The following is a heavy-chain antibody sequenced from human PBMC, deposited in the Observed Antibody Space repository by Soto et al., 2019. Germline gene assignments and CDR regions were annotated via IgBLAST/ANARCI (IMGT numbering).Heavy chain of an antibody. CDR1: GGSISSYY. D-gene: IGHD4-17*01. J-gene: IGHJ6*03. Sequence: SETLSLTCTVSGGSISSYYWSWIRQPPGKGLEWIGHIYYSGSTNYNPSLKSRVTISVDTSKNQFSLKLSSVTAADTAVYYCARDAQGGNGYGVTLYMDVWGKGTTVTVSS. CDR2: IYYSGST. V-gene: IGHV4-59*01. CDR3: ARDAQGGNGYGVTLYMDV.